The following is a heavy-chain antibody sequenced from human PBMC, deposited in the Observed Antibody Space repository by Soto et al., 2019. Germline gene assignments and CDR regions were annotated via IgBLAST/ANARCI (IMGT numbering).Heavy chain of an antibody. CDR1: GGSISSAGYY. CDR3: ARVLNYYGSGSYYDY. V-gene: IGHV4-31*03. J-gene: IGHJ4*02. D-gene: IGHD3-10*01. Sequence: QVQLQESGPGLVKPSQTLSLTCTVSGGSISSAGYYWSWIRQHPGKGLEWIGYSYYSGSTDYNPSLKSRVTISVDTSKNQFSLKLSSVTAADTAVYYCARVLNYYGSGSYYDYWGRGTLVTVSS. CDR2: SYYSGST.